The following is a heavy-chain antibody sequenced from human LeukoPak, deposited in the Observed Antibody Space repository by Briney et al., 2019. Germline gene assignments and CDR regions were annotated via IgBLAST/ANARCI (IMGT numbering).Heavy chain of an antibody. CDR1: GFTFSSYS. CDR3: AKEWSTVTYLFDY. D-gene: IGHD4-17*01. J-gene: IGHJ4*02. CDR2: ISSSSSYI. Sequence: GGSLRLSCAASGFTFSSYSMNWVRQAPGKGLEWVSSISSSSSYIYYADSVKGRFTISRDNAKNSLYLQMNSLRAEDTAVYYCAKEWSTVTYLFDYWGQGTLVTVSS. V-gene: IGHV3-21*04.